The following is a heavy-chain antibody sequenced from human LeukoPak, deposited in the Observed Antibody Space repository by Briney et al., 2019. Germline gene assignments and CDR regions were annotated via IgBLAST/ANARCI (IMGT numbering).Heavy chain of an antibody. CDR1: XGSXXSYY. Sequence: SEXXXXTCAVXXGSXXSYYWSWLRQPPGKGLEWIGEINHSGSTNYNPSLTSRATVSVETSKNKFSLYLNSVTAADTAVYYCARGQYRRDYWGQGTLVTVSS. CDR3: ARGQYRRDY. J-gene: IGHJ4*02. V-gene: IGHV4-34*01. CDR2: INHSGST. D-gene: IGHD2-2*01.